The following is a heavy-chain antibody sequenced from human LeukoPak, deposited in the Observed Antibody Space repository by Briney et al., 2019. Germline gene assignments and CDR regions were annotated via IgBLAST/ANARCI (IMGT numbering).Heavy chain of an antibody. CDR1: GFTFSSYA. J-gene: IGHJ5*02. CDR2: ISGSGGST. CDR3: AHTETNRGSPFWFDP. D-gene: IGHD4-17*01. V-gene: IGHV3-23*01. Sequence: GGSLRLSCAASGFTFSSYAMSWVRQAPGKGLEWVSAISGSGGSTYYADSVKGRFTISRDNSKNTLYLQMNSLRAEDTAVYYCAHTETNRGSPFWFDPWGQGTLVTVSS.